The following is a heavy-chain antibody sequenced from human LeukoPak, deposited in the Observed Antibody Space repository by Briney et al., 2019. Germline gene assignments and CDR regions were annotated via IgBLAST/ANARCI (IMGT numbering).Heavy chain of an antibody. D-gene: IGHD3-16*01. J-gene: IGHJ4*02. V-gene: IGHV4-61*02. CDR3: ASGGTFGENFDY. CDR2: ISSSGST. Sequence: SETLSLTCTVSGDSISSGDYYWSWIRQPAGKGLEWIGRISSSGSTNYNPSLKSRVTISVDTSKNQFSLKLSSVTAADTAVYYCASGGTFGENFDYWGQGTLVTVSS. CDR1: GDSISSGDYY.